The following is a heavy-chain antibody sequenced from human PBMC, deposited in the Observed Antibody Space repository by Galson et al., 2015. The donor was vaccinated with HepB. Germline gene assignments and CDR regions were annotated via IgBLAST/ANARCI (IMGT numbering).Heavy chain of an antibody. D-gene: IGHD2-2*02. Sequence: SLRLSCAGSGFIFSNYALSWVRQAPGKGLQLVSGISGDTYGTYYADSVKGRFTIFRDKAKRTLYLQMNSLRAEDTAVYYCAKGDVWGPAAIKYGLHVWGQGTTVTVSS. V-gene: IGHV3-23*01. CDR1: GFIFSNYA. CDR3: AKGDVWGPAAIKYGLHV. CDR2: ISGDTYGT. J-gene: IGHJ6*02.